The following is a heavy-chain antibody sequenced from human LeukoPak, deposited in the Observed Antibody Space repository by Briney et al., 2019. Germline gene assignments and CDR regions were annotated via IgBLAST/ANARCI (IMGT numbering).Heavy chain of an antibody. J-gene: IGHJ4*02. V-gene: IGHV3-48*01. CDR3: ARDTTSSSRGDYFDY. CDR2: ISSSSRSI. CDR1: EFSFSTYG. Sequence: GGSLRLFCAASEFSFSTYGMNWVRQAPGKGLEWVSYISSSSRSIYYADSVRGRFTISRDNAKNSLYLQMNSLRAEDTAVYYCARDTTSSSRGDYFDYWGQGTLVTVSS. D-gene: IGHD6-13*01.